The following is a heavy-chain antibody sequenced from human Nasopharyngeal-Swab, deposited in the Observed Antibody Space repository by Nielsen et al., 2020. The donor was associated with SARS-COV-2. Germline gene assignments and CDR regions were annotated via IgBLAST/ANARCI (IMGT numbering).Heavy chain of an antibody. CDR3: ARVHCSRSSCSAPDYYYYYMDV. CDR2: ISSSSSYI. J-gene: IGHJ6*03. V-gene: IGHV3-21*01. D-gene: IGHD2-2*01. CDR1: GFTLGSYS. Sequence: GESLKISCAASGFTLGSYSMNWVRQAPGKGLEWVSSISSSSSYIFYADSVKGRFTISRDNAKNSLYLQMNSLRVEDTAVYYCARVHCSRSSCSAPDYYYYYMDVWGKGTTVTVSS.